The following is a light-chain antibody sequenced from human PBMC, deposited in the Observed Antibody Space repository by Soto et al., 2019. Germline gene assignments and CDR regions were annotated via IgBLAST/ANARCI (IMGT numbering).Light chain of an antibody. CDR2: VKSDGSQ. J-gene: IGLJ2*01. Sequence: QLVLTQSPSASASLGASVRLTCALSSGHTSYSIAWHQQQPEKGPRFLMRVKSDGSQTKGDGIPDRFSGSSSGPERYLTISSLRSEDEADYFCQTWGTGIVVFGGGTKLTVL. CDR1: SGHTSYS. V-gene: IGLV4-69*01. CDR3: QTWGTGIVV.